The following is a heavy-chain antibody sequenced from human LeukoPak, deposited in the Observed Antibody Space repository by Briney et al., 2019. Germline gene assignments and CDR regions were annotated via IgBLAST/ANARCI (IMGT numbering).Heavy chain of an antibody. D-gene: IGHD6-6*01. CDR2: IIPIFGTA. CDR3: ARFRGYSSSNWFDP. V-gene: IGHV1-69*13. CDR1: GGTFSSYA. Sequence: ASVKVSCKASGGTFSSYAISWVRQAPGQGLEWMGGIIPIFGTANYAQKFQGRVTITADESTSTAYMELSSLRSEDTAVYYCARFRGYSSSNWFDPWGQGTLVTVSS. J-gene: IGHJ5*02.